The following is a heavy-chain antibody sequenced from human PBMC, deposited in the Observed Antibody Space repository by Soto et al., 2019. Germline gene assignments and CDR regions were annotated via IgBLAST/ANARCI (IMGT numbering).Heavy chain of an antibody. J-gene: IGHJ4*02. CDR2: IYNSGGT. D-gene: IGHD5-12*01. CDR3: AQYIVSTMRAG. Sequence: QLQLQESGPGLVKPSETLSLTCTVSGGSISSSTYYWGWIRQPPGKGLEWIGSIYNSGGTHYNPSLKSRVTISIDTSKNQFSLKLSSVTAADTAVYYCAQYIVSTMRAGWGQGTLVTVSS. CDR1: GGSISSSTYY. V-gene: IGHV4-39*01.